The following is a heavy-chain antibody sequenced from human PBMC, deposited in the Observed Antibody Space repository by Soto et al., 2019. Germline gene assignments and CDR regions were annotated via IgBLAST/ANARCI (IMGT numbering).Heavy chain of an antibody. Sequence: GGSLRLSCAASGFTFSSYGMHWVRQAPGKGLEWVAVIWYDGSNKYYADSVKGRFTISRDNSKNTLYLQMNSLRAEDTAVYYCAKVGIVVVPAAIGGFDYWGQGTLVTVSS. J-gene: IGHJ4*02. D-gene: IGHD2-2*03. V-gene: IGHV3-33*06. CDR2: IWYDGSNK. CDR1: GFTFSSYG. CDR3: AKVGIVVVPAAIGGFDY.